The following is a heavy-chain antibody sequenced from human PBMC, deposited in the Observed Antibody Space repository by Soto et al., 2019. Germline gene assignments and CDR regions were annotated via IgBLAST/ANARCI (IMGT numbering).Heavy chain of an antibody. V-gene: IGHV3-23*01. Sequence: GVLRLSCAVSGLTFSIYGMSWVRQAPGKGLEWVSTISGSGSNAYYADSVKGRFSISRDNSKNTLYLQMNSLRAEDTAVYYCAKMVGSSPLEYWGQGTLVTVSS. CDR3: AKMVGSSPLEY. J-gene: IGHJ4*02. CDR1: GLTFSIYG. D-gene: IGHD1-26*01. CDR2: ISGSGSNA.